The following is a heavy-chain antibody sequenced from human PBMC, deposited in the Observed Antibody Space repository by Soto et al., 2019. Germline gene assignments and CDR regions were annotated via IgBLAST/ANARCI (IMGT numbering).Heavy chain of an antibody. D-gene: IGHD4-4*01. Sequence: ASYNCYFNDSVYTFTSYVISWLRQAPGQGLDWIGWISAYNGNTNYAQTLQGRVTMTTDTSTSRSEMELRSLRSDDTAVYYCARTYNDYSGFYPWG. CDR1: VYTFTSYV. CDR3: ARTYNDYSGFYP. J-gene: IGHJ5*02. V-gene: IGHV1-18*01. CDR2: ISAYNGNT.